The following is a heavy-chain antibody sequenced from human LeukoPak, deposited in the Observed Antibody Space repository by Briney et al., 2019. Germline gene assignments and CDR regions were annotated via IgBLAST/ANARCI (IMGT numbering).Heavy chain of an antibody. Sequence: GGSLRLSCAASGFTFSSYSMNWVRQAPGKGLEWVSYISSSSTIYYADSVKGRFTISRDNAKNSLYLQMNSLRAEDTAVYFCARPGTYFAYWGQGTLVTVSS. D-gene: IGHD1-1*01. CDR1: GFTFSSYS. CDR3: ARPGTYFAY. J-gene: IGHJ4*02. CDR2: ISSSSTI. V-gene: IGHV3-48*01.